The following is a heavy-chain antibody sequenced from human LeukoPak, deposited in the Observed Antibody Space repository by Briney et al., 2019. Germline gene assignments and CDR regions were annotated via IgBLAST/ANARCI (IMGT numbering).Heavy chain of an antibody. D-gene: IGHD3-10*02. CDR2: ISTSSSYI. Sequence: SGGSLRLSCAASGFTFNRYNMNWVRRAPGKGLEWVSSISTSSSYIYYADSVRGRSTISRDNAKNSLYLQMNSLRAEDTAVYYCAELGITMIGGVWGKGTTVTISS. J-gene: IGHJ6*04. CDR3: AELGITMIGGV. V-gene: IGHV3-21*01. CDR1: GFTFNRYN.